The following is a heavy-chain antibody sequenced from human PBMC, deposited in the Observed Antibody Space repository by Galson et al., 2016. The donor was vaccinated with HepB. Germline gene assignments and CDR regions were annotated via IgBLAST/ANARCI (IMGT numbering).Heavy chain of an antibody. Sequence: PALVKPTQTLTLTCSFSGFSLKTSGMRVSWIRQPPGKALEWLARIDWDDDKFCSTSLKTRLSISKDTSKNQVVLTMTNMDPVDTATYFCARMGSGNYLFDYWGQGILVTVSS. CDR3: ARMGSGNYLFDY. CDR2: IDWDDDK. V-gene: IGHV2-70*04. J-gene: IGHJ4*02. D-gene: IGHD1-26*01. CDR1: GFSLKTSGMR.